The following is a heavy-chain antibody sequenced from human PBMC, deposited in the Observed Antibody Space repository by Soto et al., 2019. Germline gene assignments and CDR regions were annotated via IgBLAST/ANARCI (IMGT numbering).Heavy chain of an antibody. V-gene: IGHV3-23*01. CDR1: GFPVSSYA. CDR3: EKTGGGTGWHSV. CDR2: ISGSTLAT. J-gene: IGHJ4*02. Sequence: WWSXRLFSSSSGFPVSSYAMIWVRQAPGGGLEWVSSISGSTLATYYADSVNGRFTVSRDNSKSKLYMHMDSLRAEDTAVYFCEKTGGGTGWHSVWGQGTLVTVSS. D-gene: IGHD1-7*01.